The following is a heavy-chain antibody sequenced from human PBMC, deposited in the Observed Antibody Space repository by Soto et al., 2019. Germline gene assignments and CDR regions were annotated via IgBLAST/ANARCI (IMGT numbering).Heavy chain of an antibody. CDR1: GGSISSYY. J-gene: IGHJ4*02. CDR3: ARDRGGYEGGLD. CDR2: IYYSGST. Sequence: SETLSLACTVSGGSISSYYWSWIRQPPGKGLEWIGYIYYSGSTNYNPSLKSRVTISVDTSKNQFSLKLSSVTAADTAVYYCARDRGGYEGGLDSGQGTLVTVSS. V-gene: IGHV4-59*01. D-gene: IGHD5-12*01.